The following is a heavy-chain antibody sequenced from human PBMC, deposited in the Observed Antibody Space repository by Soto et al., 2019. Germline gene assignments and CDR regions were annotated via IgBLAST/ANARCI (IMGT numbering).Heavy chain of an antibody. V-gene: IGHV3-23*01. D-gene: IGHD3-10*01. J-gene: IGHJ4*02. CDR2: ITGIT. Sequence: EVQLLESGGGLVQPGGSLRPSCTASGFTFSTYAMSWVRQAPGKGLEWVSAITGITYYADSVKGRFTISRDNSKNTLYLQMNSLRAEDTAVYYCAARYGSGSYHWGQGTLVTVSS. CDR3: AARYGSGSYH. CDR1: GFTFSTYA.